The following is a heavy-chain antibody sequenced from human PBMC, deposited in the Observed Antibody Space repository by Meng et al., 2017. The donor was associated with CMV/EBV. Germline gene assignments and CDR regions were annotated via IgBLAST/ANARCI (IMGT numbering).Heavy chain of an antibody. Sequence: LSLTCAASGFTFSSYEMNWVRQAPGKGLEWVSYISSSGSTIYYADSVKGRFTISRDNAKNSRYLQMNSLRAEDTAVYYCAREGLWSSSSYYYGMDVWGQGTTVTVSS. CDR1: GFTFSSYE. CDR2: ISSSGSTI. CDR3: AREGLWSSSSYYYGMDV. J-gene: IGHJ6*02. D-gene: IGHD6-6*01. V-gene: IGHV3-48*03.